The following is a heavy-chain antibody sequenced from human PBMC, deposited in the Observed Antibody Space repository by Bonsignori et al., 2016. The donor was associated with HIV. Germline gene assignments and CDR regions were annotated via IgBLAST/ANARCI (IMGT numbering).Heavy chain of an antibody. CDR3: ARVRGHSHGPTTEYLQH. D-gene: IGHD1-14*01. CDR2: MNPNSGNT. J-gene: IGHJ1*01. V-gene: IGHV1-8*01. Sequence: WVRQAPGQGLEWMGWMNPNSGNTGYPQKFQGRVTMTRDTSISTAYMELSSLRFEDTAVYYCARVRGHSHGPTTEYLQHWGQGTLVTVSS.